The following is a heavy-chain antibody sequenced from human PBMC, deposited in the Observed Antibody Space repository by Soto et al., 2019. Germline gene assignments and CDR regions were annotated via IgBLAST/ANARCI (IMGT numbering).Heavy chain of an antibody. V-gene: IGHV3-11*01. CDR3: ALERVRAPMSDY. Sequence: PGGSLRLSCAASGFTFSDYYMSWIRQAPGKGLEWVSYISSSGSTIYYADSVKGRFTISRDNAKNSLYLQMNSLRAEDTAVYYCALERVRAPMSDYWGQGTLVTVSS. CDR2: ISSSGSTI. D-gene: IGHD1-1*01. CDR1: GFTFSDYY. J-gene: IGHJ4*02.